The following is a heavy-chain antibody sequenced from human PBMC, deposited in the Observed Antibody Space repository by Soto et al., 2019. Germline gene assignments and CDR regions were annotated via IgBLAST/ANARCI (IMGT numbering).Heavy chain of an antibody. CDR3: ARHRYSSGWYEAYGMDF. J-gene: IGHJ6*02. CDR1: GYSFPKYY. CDR2: IYPDDSDT. V-gene: IGHV5-51*01. D-gene: IGHD6-19*01. Sequence: PGESLKISCKGSGYSFPKYYIGWVRQMPGKDLEWMAIIYPDDSDTRYSPSFQGQVTISADKSISTAYLQWSSLKASDTAMYYCARHRYSSGWYEAYGMDFWGQGIMVTVSS.